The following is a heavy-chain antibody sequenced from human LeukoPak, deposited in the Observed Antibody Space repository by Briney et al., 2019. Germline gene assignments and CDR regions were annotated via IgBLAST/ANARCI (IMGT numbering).Heavy chain of an antibody. D-gene: IGHD3-10*01. Sequence: GGSLRLSCAASGFTFSSYSMNWVRQAPGKGLEWVSSISSSSSYIYYADSVKGRFTISRDNAKNSLYLQMNSLRAEDTAVYYCARFDSPGVLGMAEYFQHWGQGTLVTVSS. CDR1: GFTFSSYS. CDR2: ISSSSSYI. J-gene: IGHJ1*01. V-gene: IGHV3-21*01. CDR3: ARFDSPGVLGMAEYFQH.